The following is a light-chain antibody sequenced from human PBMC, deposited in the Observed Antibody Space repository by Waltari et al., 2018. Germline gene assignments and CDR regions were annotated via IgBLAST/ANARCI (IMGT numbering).Light chain of an antibody. Sequence: EIVLTQSPATLSLSPGERATLSCRASQSVSNYLAWYQQLPGQAPRLLIYDASNRATGISARCSGSGSGTDFTLTISSLEPEEVAVYYCQQRSNWLTFGGGTKVEIK. CDR1: QSVSNY. CDR3: QQRSNWLT. J-gene: IGKJ4*01. CDR2: DAS. V-gene: IGKV3-11*01.